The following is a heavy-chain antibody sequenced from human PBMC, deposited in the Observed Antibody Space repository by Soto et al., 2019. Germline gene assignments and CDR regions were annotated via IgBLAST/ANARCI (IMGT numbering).Heavy chain of an antibody. V-gene: IGHV1-18*01. CDR1: GYTFTNFG. D-gene: IGHD2-2*01. CDR3: AKVIPGVEAWFDP. Sequence: QVQLVQSGAEVKKPGASVKVSCRASGYTFTNFGVTWVRRAPGQGLERMGWISAYTDTPNYAQKFQGRVTMTIDTSPSTAYMDLRSLTSDDTAVYYCAKVIPGVEAWFDPWGQGTLVTVSS. CDR2: ISAYTDTP. J-gene: IGHJ5*02.